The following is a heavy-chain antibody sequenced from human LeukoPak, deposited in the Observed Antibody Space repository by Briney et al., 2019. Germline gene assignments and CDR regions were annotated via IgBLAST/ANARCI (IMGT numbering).Heavy chain of an antibody. CDR1: GGSISSYY. J-gene: IGHJ4*02. CDR3: ARLSPYYDFWSGYYTPARDY. Sequence: PSETLSLTCTVSGGSISSYYWSWIRQPAGKGLEWIGRIYTSGSTNYNPSLKSRVTISVDTSKNQFSLKLSSVTAADTAVYYCARLSPYYDFWSGYYTPARDYWGQGTLVTVSS. V-gene: IGHV4-4*07. D-gene: IGHD3-3*01. CDR2: IYTSGST.